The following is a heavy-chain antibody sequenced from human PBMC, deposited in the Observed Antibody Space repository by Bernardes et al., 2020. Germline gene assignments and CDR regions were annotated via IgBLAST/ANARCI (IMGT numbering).Heavy chain of an antibody. Sequence: WETLCLTCAVYGGSFSGYYWSWIRQPPGKGLEWIGEINHSGSTNYNPSLKSRVTISVDTSKNQFSLKLSSVTAADTAVYYCASTYCSGGSCHLHYWGQGTLVTVSS. D-gene: IGHD2-15*01. J-gene: IGHJ4*02. CDR2: INHSGST. V-gene: IGHV4-34*01. CDR1: GGSFSGYY. CDR3: ASTYCSGGSCHLHY.